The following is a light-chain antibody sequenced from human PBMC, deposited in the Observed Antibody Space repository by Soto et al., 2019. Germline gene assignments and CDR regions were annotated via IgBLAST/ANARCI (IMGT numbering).Light chain of an antibody. Sequence: QSVLTHPPSASGTPGQRVTISCSGSSSNIGRHGVNWYQHLPGAAPKLLIYSNNQRPSGVPDRFSGSTSGTSVSLTISGLQSEDEADYYCATWDDSLNGVVFGGGTKLTVL. J-gene: IGLJ2*01. CDR2: SNN. CDR1: SSNIGRHG. CDR3: ATWDDSLNGVV. V-gene: IGLV1-44*01.